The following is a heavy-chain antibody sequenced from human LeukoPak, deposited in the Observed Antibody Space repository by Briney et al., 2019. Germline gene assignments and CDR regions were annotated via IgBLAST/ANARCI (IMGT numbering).Heavy chain of an antibody. Sequence: GGSLRLSCAASGFAFSGYGMHWVRQAPGRGLEWVALISNDGSNKYYADSMKGRFTISRDNSKNTLYLQMLSLRTEDTAVYYCAKDLCSSSSSFDFWGQGTLVTVSS. J-gene: IGHJ4*02. CDR2: ISNDGSNK. CDR1: GFAFSGYG. V-gene: IGHV3-30*18. D-gene: IGHD6-6*01. CDR3: AKDLCSSSSSFDF.